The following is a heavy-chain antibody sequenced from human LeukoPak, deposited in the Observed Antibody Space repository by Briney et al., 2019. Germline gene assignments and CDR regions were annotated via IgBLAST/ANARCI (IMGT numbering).Heavy chain of an antibody. Sequence: PGGSLRLSCAASGFTFSSYGMHRVRQAPGKGLEWVAVISYDGGNKYYADSVKGRFTIPRDNSKNTLYLQMNSLRAEDTAVYYCAKDLYSSGFDYWGQGTLVTVSS. CDR1: GFTFSSYG. D-gene: IGHD6-25*01. CDR2: ISYDGGNK. J-gene: IGHJ4*02. CDR3: AKDLYSSGFDY. V-gene: IGHV3-30*18.